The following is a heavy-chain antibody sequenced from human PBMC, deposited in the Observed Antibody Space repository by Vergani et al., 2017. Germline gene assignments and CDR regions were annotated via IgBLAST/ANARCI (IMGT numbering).Heavy chain of an antibody. CDR1: GGPISSGSYY. Sequence: QVQLQESGPGLVRPSQTLSPTCTVSGGPISSGSYYWSWFRQPAGKGLEWIGRFYTGGGTSYNPSLKSRVTISVDTSKNQFSLQLSSVTAADTAVYYCARDPLYSTTWPFLLLDMDVWGQGTTVTVSS. V-gene: IGHV4-61*02. CDR2: FYTGGGT. D-gene: IGHD6-13*01. CDR3: ARDPLYSTTWPFLLLDMDV. J-gene: IGHJ6*02.